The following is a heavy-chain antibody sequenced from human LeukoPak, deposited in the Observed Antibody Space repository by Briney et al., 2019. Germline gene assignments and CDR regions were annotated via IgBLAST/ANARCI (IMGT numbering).Heavy chain of an antibody. CDR2: IWYDGSNK. V-gene: IGHV3-33*01. CDR1: GFTFSSYG. CDR3: ARDKYGGPGGFFDY. D-gene: IGHD4-23*01. J-gene: IGHJ4*02. Sequence: PGRSLRLSCAAPGFTFSSYGMHWVRQAPGKGLEWVAVIWYDGSNKYYADSVKGRFTISRDNSKNTLYLQMNSLRAEDTAVYYCARDKYGGPGGFFDYWGQGTLVTVSS.